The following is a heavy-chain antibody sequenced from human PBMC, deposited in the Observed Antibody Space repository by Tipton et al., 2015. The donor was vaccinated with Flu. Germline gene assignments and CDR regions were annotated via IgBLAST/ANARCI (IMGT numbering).Heavy chain of an antibody. J-gene: IGHJ2*01. D-gene: IGHD3-10*01. V-gene: IGHV4-59*08. Sequence: TLSLTCTVSGGSIRNYYWSWIRQPPGKGLEWIGYIYYSGSTNYNPSLRSRVTISVDSSKNQFSLNLSPVTAADAAVYFCARMTSLRGVRGSKCFDLWGPGTLVTVPS. CDR3: ARMTSLRGVRGSKCFDL. CDR1: GGSIRNYY. CDR2: IYYSGST.